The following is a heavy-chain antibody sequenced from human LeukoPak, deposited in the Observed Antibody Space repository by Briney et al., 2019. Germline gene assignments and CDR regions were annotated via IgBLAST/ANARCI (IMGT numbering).Heavy chain of an antibody. CDR3: AREGLCSGGSCTFDY. CDR2: IYHSRST. V-gene: IGHV4-38-2*02. CDR1: GYSISSGYY. J-gene: IGHJ4*02. D-gene: IGHD2-15*01. Sequence: PSETLSLTCAVSGYSISSGYYWGWIRQPPGKGLEWIGSIYHSRSTYYNPSLKSRVTISVDTSKNQFSLKLSSVTAADTAVYYCAREGLCSGGSCTFDYWGQGTLVTVSS.